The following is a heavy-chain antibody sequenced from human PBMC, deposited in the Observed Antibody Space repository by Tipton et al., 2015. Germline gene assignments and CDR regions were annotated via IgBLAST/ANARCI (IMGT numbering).Heavy chain of an antibody. Sequence: TLSLTCTVSAYSISSDYYWGWIRQPPGKGLEWIGSISHSGNTYYNPSLKSRVTMSRDTSKNQFSLNLSSVTAADTAGYYCARTGYCSGGSCYFDAFDIWGRGTMVTVSS. CDR1: AYSISSDYY. V-gene: IGHV4-38-2*02. CDR2: ISHSGNT. J-gene: IGHJ3*02. D-gene: IGHD2-15*01. CDR3: ARTGYCSGGSCYFDAFDI.